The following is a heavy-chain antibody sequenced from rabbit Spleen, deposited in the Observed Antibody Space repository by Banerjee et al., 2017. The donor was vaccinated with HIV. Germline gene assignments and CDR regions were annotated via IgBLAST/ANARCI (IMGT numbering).Heavy chain of an antibody. Sequence: SLEESGGALVKPGASLTLTCTASGFSFSFNSYLCWVREAPGKGLEWIAGIDTSSSDFTYFASWAKGRFTNSKTSSTTVTLQMTSLTAADTATYFCARDSGTSFSSYGMDLWGQGTLVTVS. V-gene: IGHV1S40*01. D-gene: IGHD8-1*01. CDR3: ARDSGTSFSSYGMDL. J-gene: IGHJ6*01. CDR1: GFSFSFNSY. CDR2: IDTSSSDFT.